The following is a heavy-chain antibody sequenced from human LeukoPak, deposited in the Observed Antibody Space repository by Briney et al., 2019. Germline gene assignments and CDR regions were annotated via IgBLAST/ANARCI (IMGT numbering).Heavy chain of an antibody. Sequence: GSSVKVSCKASGGTFSSYAISWVRQAPGQGLEWMGRIIPIFGTANYAQKFQGRVTITTDESTSTAYMELSSLGSEDTAVYYCASSGDSSSWSAPFDYWGQGTLVTVSS. J-gene: IGHJ4*02. V-gene: IGHV1-69*05. CDR2: IIPIFGTA. CDR3: ASSGDSSSWSAPFDY. CDR1: GGTFSSYA. D-gene: IGHD6-13*01.